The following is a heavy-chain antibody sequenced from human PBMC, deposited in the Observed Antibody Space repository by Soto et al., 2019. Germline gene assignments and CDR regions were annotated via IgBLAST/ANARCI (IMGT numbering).Heavy chain of an antibody. V-gene: IGHV4-30-4*01. Sequence: QVQLQESGPGLVKPSQALSLTCTVYGGSMRSGAYYWSWIRQPPGKGLEWVGSIYYTGSTYYNPSLKSRVTISVDTSKNQFSLRLSSVTAADTAVYYCARDKLELPLDIWGHGTMVTVSS. CDR3: ARDKLELPLDI. D-gene: IGHD1-26*01. CDR1: GGSMRSGAYY. CDR2: IYYTGST. J-gene: IGHJ3*02.